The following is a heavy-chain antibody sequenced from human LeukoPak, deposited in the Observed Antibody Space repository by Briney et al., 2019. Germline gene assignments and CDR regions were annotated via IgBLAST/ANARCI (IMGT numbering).Heavy chain of an antibody. V-gene: IGHV3-23*01. CDR1: GFTCSNYA. CDR3: AKQLGYCSDGSCYFPY. Sequence: PGGSLRLSCAASGFTCSNYAMSWVRQAPGKGLEWVSAISNNGGYTYYADSVQGRFTISRDNSKSTLCLQMNSLRAEDTAVYYCAKQLGYCSDGSCYFPYWGQGTLVTVSS. D-gene: IGHD2-15*01. CDR2: ISNNGGYT. J-gene: IGHJ4*02.